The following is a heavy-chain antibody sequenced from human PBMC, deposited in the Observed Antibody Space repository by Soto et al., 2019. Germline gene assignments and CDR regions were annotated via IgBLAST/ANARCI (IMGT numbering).Heavy chain of an antibody. J-gene: IGHJ5*02. CDR1: GGSVNSGSYY. D-gene: IGHD3-16*01. CDR3: AGLRLGEGFDP. CDR2: IFYSGST. Sequence: SETLSLTCTVSGGSVNSGSYYWNWIRQPPGKGLEWIGYIFYSGSTNYNPSLKRRVTISLDTSKNQFSMGLSSVTAADTAVYYCAGLRLGEGFDPWGQGTRVTVSS. V-gene: IGHV4-61*01.